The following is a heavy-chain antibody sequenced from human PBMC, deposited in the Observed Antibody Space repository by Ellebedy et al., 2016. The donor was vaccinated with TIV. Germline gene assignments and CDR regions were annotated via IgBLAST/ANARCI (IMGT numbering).Heavy chain of an antibody. D-gene: IGHD4-23*01. V-gene: IGHV3-23*01. CDR1: GFTVTSNY. CDR2: VSSSGDTT. CDR3: SFKGVATRVY. J-gene: IGHJ4*02. Sequence: GESLKISCTASGFTVTSNYMNWVRQAPGKGLEGVSAVSSSGDTTYSADSVKGRFTISRDNSKNTLYLQMSSLRAEDTAVYYCSFKGVATRVYWGQGTLVTVSS.